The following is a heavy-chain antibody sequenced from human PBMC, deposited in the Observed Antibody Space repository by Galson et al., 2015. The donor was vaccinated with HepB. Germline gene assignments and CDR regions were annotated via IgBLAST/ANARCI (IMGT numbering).Heavy chain of an antibody. Sequence: SLRLSCAASGFTFSSYAMSWVRQAPGKGLEWVSAISGSGGSTYYADSVKGRFTISRDNAKNSLYLQMNSLRAEDTAVYYCARLPYYYDSSGYLDYWGQGTLVTVSS. CDR3: ARLPYYYDSSGYLDY. J-gene: IGHJ4*02. CDR2: ISGSGGST. D-gene: IGHD3-22*01. V-gene: IGHV3-23*01. CDR1: GFTFSSYA.